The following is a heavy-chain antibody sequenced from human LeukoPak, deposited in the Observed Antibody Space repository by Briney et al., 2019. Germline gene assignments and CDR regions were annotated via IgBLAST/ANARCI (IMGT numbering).Heavy chain of an antibody. Sequence: GGSLRLSCAASQFTFSNYAMSWVRQAPGKGLEWVSAISGSGNTTYFGDSVTGRFTISRDNPKNTVYLQMNSLSAEDTAVYYCAKGLAPYCSGGSCYSPHWYFDLWGRGTLVTVSS. V-gene: IGHV3-23*01. D-gene: IGHD2-15*01. J-gene: IGHJ2*01. CDR3: AKGLAPYCSGGSCYSPHWYFDL. CDR1: QFTFSNYA. CDR2: ISGSGNTT.